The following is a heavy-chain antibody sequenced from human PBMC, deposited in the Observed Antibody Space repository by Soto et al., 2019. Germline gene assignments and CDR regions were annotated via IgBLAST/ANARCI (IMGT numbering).Heavy chain of an antibody. CDR3: ARDTVATIGYFDY. CDR1: GAPITINY. Sequence: SETLSLTCTVSGAPITINYWSWIRQAPGKGLEWIGYIYYSGSTNYNPSLKSRVTISVDTSKNQFSLKLSSVTAADTAVYYCARDTVATIGYFDYWGQGTLVTVSS. D-gene: IGHD5-12*01. CDR2: IYYSGST. J-gene: IGHJ4*02. V-gene: IGHV4-59*01.